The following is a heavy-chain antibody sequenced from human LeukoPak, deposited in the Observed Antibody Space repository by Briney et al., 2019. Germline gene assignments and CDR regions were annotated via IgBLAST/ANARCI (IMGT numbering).Heavy chain of an antibody. Sequence: GRSLRLSFAASGFTFSSYGMHWFRQAPGKGLEWVAVIWYDGSNKYYADSVKGRFTISRDNSKNTLYLQMNSLRAEDTAVYYCAKGGLIPGWGQGTLVTVSS. CDR2: IWYDGSNK. CDR3: AKGGLIPG. CDR1: GFTFSSYG. D-gene: IGHD3-10*01. J-gene: IGHJ4*02. V-gene: IGHV3-33*06.